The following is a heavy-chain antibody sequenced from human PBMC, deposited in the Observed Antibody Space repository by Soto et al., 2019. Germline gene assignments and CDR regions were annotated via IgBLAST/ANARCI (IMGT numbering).Heavy chain of an antibody. V-gene: IGHV4-34*01. CDR1: GGSFSGHS. D-gene: IGHD3-22*01. J-gene: IGHJ5*01. CDR2: INHSGRV. CDR3: STRAYDTDGYYRFDP. Sequence: SETLSLTCAVYGGSFSGHSWTWIRQSPGKGLEWIGDINHSGRVNYSPSLKSRVTISLDTSKNQFSLTLSAVTAADTAMYYCSTRAYDTDGYYRFDPWGQGTLVTVSS.